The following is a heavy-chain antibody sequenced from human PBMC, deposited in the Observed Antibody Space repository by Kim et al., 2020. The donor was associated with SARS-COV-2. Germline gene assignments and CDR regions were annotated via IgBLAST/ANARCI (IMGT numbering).Heavy chain of an antibody. V-gene: IGHV1-8*01. Sequence: QKFQGRVTMTRNTSISTAYMELSSLRSEDTAVYYCARGRKYSSSSDAFDIWGQGTMVTVSS. CDR3: ARGRKYSSSSDAFDI. D-gene: IGHD6-6*01. J-gene: IGHJ3*02.